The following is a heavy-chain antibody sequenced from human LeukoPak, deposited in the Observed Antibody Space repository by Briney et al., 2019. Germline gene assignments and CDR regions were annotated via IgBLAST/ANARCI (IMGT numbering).Heavy chain of an antibody. Sequence: GESLKISCMGSGYSFTSYWIGWVRQMPGKGLEWMGIIYPGDSDTRYSPSFQGQVTISADKSISTAYLQWNSLEASDSAIYYCARRGDSDFRIDWGQGTLVTVSS. J-gene: IGHJ4*02. CDR1: GYSFTSYW. CDR3: ARRGDSDFRID. D-gene: IGHD2-21*02. V-gene: IGHV5-51*01. CDR2: IYPGDSDT.